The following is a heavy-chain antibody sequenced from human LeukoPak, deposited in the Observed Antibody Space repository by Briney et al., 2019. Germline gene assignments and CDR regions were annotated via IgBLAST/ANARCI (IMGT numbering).Heavy chain of an antibody. J-gene: IGHJ4*02. D-gene: IGHD4-23*01. V-gene: IGHV4-30-4*01. Sequence: SETLSLTCTVSGGSISSGDYYWSWIRQPPGKGLEWIGYIYYSGSTYYNPSLKSRVTTSVDTSKNQFSLKLSSVTAADTAVYYCARDLLNEGNHLDYWGQGTLVTVSS. CDR1: GGSISSGDYY. CDR2: IYYSGST. CDR3: ARDLLNEGNHLDY.